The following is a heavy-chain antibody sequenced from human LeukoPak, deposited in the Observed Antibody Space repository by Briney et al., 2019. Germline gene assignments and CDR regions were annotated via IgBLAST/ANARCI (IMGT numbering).Heavy chain of an antibody. V-gene: IGHV4-4*07. D-gene: IGHD6-6*01. CDR1: GGFISSNY. Sequence: SETLSLTCRLSGGFISSNYWGWIRQPAGKGLQWIGRIHTSGSTNYNPSLKNRIAMSVDTSKNQFSLKLISVTAADTAVYYCASRTAARFYYFDYWGQGTLVTVSS. J-gene: IGHJ4*02. CDR3: ASRTAARFYYFDY. CDR2: IHTSGST.